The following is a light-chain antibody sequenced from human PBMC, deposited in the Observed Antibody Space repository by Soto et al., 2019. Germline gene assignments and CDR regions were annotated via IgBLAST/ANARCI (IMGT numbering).Light chain of an antibody. CDR3: QQYGSSRT. CDR1: QTVNNNY. CDR2: GAS. Sequence: EIVLTQSPGTLSLSPGERATLSCRASQTVNNNYLAWYQQKPGQAPRLFIYGASTRATGIPDRFSGSGSGTDFTLTISRLEPEDFEVYSCQQYGSSRTFGQGTKVDIK. V-gene: IGKV3-20*01. J-gene: IGKJ1*01.